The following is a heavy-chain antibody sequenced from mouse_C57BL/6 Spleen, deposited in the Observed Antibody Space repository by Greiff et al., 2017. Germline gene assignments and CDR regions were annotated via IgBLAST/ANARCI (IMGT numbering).Heavy chain of an antibody. D-gene: IGHD4-1*01. CDR2: ISSGGSYT. V-gene: IGHV5-6*01. CDR3: ARPWDWDFDV. CDR1: GFTFSSYG. Sequence: EVQVVESGGDLVKPGGSLKLSCAASGFTFSSYGMSWVRQTPDKRLEWVATISSGGSYTYYPDSVKGRFTISRDNAKNTLYLQMSSLKSEDTAMYYCARPWDWDFDVWGTGTTVTVSS. J-gene: IGHJ1*03.